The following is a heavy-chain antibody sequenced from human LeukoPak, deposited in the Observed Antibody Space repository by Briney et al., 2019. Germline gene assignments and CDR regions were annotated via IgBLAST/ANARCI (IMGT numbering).Heavy chain of an antibody. CDR2: INPNSGDT. CDR1: GYTFTDYY. D-gene: IGHD6-19*01. Sequence: ASVKVSCKASGYTFTDYYIHWVRQAPGQGPEWMAWINPNSGDTKYAPQFQGRVTLTRDTAITTGDMQLSRLRSDDAAVYYCATLVITVAGGFGDYWGQGTLVTVSS. CDR3: ATLVITVAGGFGDY. V-gene: IGHV1-2*02. J-gene: IGHJ4*02.